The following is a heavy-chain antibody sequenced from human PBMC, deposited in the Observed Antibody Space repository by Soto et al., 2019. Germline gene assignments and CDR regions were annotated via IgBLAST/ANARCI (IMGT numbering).Heavy chain of an antibody. CDR1: GGSFRGYH. J-gene: IGHJ4*02. D-gene: IGHD6-19*01. CDR2: INNSGST. CDR3: ARGGYTSGWFRF. V-gene: IGHV4-34*01. Sequence: QVQLQQWGAGLLKPSETLSLTCAVHGGSFRGYHWTWIRQPPGKGLEWIGEINNSGSTNDNPSLKSRVTLSRDTSKNQFSLSLSSVTAAGTAIYYCARGGYTSGWFRFWGQGILVTVSS.